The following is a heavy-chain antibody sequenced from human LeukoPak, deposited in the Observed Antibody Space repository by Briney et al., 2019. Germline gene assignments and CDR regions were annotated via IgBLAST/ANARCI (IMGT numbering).Heavy chain of an antibody. CDR3: AKDLGSSGWYSYYGMDV. CDR2: INPSGGST. D-gene: IGHD6-19*01. Sequence: ASVKVSCKASGYTFTNYYIHWVRQAPGQELEWMGIINPSGGSTNFAQKFQGRVTMTTDTSTITVYMELNSLRADDTAVYYCAKDLGSSGWYSYYGMDVWGQGTTVTVSS. V-gene: IGHV1-46*01. CDR1: GYTFTNYY. J-gene: IGHJ6*02.